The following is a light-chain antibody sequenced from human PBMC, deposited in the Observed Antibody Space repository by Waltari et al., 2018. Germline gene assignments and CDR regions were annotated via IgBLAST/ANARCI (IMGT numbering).Light chain of an antibody. J-gene: IGKJ4*01. CDR3: QQRSNWPLT. CDR1: QSIIRY. CDR2: DAS. Sequence: EIVLTQSPATLSLSPGERATLSCRASQSIIRYLAWYQQSPGQAPRLLIHDASIRPTGTPARFSGSGSGTDFTLTISSLEPEDFAVYYCQQRSNWPLTFGGGTKVEIK. V-gene: IGKV3-11*01.